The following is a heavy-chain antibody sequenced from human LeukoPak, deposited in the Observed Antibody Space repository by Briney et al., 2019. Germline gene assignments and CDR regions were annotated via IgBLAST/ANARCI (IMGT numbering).Heavy chain of an antibody. CDR1: GFTVSSNY. J-gene: IGHJ3*02. CDR2: IYSGGST. Sequence: GGSLRLSCAASGFTVSSNYMSWVRQAPGKGLEWVSVIYSGGSTYYAGSVKGRFTISRDNSKNTLYLQMNSLRAEDTAVYYCASRDVRDGYYTSGAFDIWGQGTMVTVSS. D-gene: IGHD3-3*01. CDR3: ASRDVRDGYYTSGAFDI. V-gene: IGHV3-66*02.